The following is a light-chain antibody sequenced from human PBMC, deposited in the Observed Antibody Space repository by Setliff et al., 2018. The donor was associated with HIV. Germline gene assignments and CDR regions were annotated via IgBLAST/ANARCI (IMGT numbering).Light chain of an antibody. J-gene: IGLJ1*01. Sequence: RSDVGNYNFVSWYQQLPGKAPKLIIYNVDKRPSGVSDRFSGSKSGDTASLTISGLQTEDEADYYCSSYSSLSTLYVFGTGTKATVL. CDR3: SSYSSLSTLYV. CDR2: NVD. V-gene: IGLV2-14*03. CDR1: RSDVGNYNF.